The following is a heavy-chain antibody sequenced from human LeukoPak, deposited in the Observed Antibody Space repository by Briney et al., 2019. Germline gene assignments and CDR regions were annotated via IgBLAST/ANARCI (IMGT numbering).Heavy chain of an antibody. CDR1: GGSFSGYH. V-gene: IGHV4-34*01. J-gene: IGHJ4*02. CDR2: INHNGNT. Sequence: PSETLSLICAVYGGSFSGYHWNWIRQAPGKGLEWIGEINHNGNTNYNPSLKGRVIISVDTSKNQFSLKLNSVTAADTAVYYCTRRSYDSGSYYDGWYFDYWGQGTLVTVSS. D-gene: IGHD3-10*01. CDR3: TRRSYDSGSYYDGWYFDY.